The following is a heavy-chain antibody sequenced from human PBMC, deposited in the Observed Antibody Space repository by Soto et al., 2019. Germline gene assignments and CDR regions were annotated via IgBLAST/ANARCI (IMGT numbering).Heavy chain of an antibody. D-gene: IGHD2-15*01. CDR3: ARDDVLCDGGRCYGVPLDV. V-gene: IGHV3-66*01. J-gene: IGHJ6*04. CDR2: IQSGGPT. Sequence: EVQLVESGGGLVQPGGSLRLSCAASRFTVSSKYMSWVRQAPGKGLEWVSLIQSGGPTYYADSVKGRFTISRDTSENTVHLQMDSLRAEDTAVYYCARDDVLCDGGRCYGVPLDVWDKGTTVTVSS. CDR1: RFTVSSKY.